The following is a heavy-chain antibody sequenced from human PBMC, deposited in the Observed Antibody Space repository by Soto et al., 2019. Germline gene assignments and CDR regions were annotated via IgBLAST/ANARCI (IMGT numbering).Heavy chain of an antibody. D-gene: IGHD2-15*01. CDR3: ARDTHSAGGWFDT. V-gene: IGHV1-69*17. J-gene: IGHJ5*02. Sequence: QVQLVQSGAEVKKPGSSVKVSCKASGGTSRSLSITWVRQAPGQGLEWMGGITPLFGIPNYPQKFQGRLTITADKSTGTAYLELSSIRSEDTAVYYCARDTHSAGGWFDTWGRGNLVTVAS. CDR1: GGTSRSLS. CDR2: ITPLFGIP.